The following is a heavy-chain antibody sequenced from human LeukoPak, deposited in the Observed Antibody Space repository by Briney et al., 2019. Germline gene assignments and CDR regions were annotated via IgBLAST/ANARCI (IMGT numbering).Heavy chain of an antibody. CDR3: ARNLLYYYGSGQHYYYYYMDV. D-gene: IGHD3-10*01. Sequence: ASVKVSCKVSGYSLTELSMHWVRQAPGKGLEWMGGFDPEDGETIYAQKFQGRVTMTEDTSTDTAYMELSSLRSEDTAVYYCARNLLYYYGSGQHYYYYYMDVWGKGTTVTISS. CDR2: FDPEDGET. J-gene: IGHJ6*03. V-gene: IGHV1-24*01. CDR1: GYSLTELS.